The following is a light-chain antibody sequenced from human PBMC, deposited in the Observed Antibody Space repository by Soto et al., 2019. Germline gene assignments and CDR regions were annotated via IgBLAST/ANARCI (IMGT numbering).Light chain of an antibody. CDR3: AAWDDSLNAVL. CDR2: NNN. V-gene: IGLV1-44*01. J-gene: IGLJ3*02. Sequence: QSVLTQPPSASGTPGQRVSISCSGSSSNIGSNAVNWYQHLPGAAPKLLIYNNNQRPSGVPDRFSGSRSGTSASLAISGLQSEDEADYYCAAWDDSLNAVLFGGGTQLTVL. CDR1: SSNIGSNA.